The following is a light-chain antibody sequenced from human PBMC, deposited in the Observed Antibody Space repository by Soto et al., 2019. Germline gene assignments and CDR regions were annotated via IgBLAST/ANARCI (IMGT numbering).Light chain of an antibody. J-gene: IGLJ1*01. V-gene: IGLV2-14*01. CDR2: DVS. CDR3: SSYTSSSTYV. Sequence: ARNQLGSGNGVALQGSSIFCNRTSSDVGGYNYVSWYQQHPGKAPKLMIYDVSNRPSGVSNRFSGSKSGNTASLTISGLQAEDEADYYCSSYTSSSTYVFGTGTKVT. CDR1: SSDVGGYNY.